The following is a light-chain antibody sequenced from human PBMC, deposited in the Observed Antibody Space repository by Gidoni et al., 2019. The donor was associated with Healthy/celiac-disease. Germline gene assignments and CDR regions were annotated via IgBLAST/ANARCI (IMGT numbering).Light chain of an antibody. CDR2: CAS. J-gene: IGKJ1*01. CDR3: QQYNNWPRT. CDR1: QSVSSN. V-gene: IGKV3-15*01. Sequence: EIVMTQSPAPLSVSPGERATLACRVSQSVSSNLAWYQQKPGQAPRLLIYCASTRAPGIPARFSGSGSGTEFTLTISSLQSEDFAVYYCQQYNNWPRTFGQGTKVEIK.